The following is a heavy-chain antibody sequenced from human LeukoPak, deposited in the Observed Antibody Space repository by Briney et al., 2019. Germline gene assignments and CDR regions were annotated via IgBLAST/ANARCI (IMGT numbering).Heavy chain of an antibody. Sequence: SETLSLTCTVSGGSISSYYWSWIRQPPGKGLEWIGEINHSGSTNYNPSLKSRVTISVDTSKNQFSLKLSSVTAADTAVYYCARAQWIVVVTAIRHDAFDIWGQGTMVTVSS. CDR1: GGSISSYY. CDR3: ARAQWIVVVTAIRHDAFDI. D-gene: IGHD2-21*02. J-gene: IGHJ3*02. V-gene: IGHV4-34*01. CDR2: INHSGST.